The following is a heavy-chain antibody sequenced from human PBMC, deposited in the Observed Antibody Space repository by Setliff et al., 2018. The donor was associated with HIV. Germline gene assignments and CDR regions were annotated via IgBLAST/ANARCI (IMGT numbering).Heavy chain of an antibody. CDR1: GGSISSYY. Sequence: KASETLSLTCTVSGGSISSYYWSWIRQPPGKGLEWIGYIYYSGSTNYNPSLKSRVTISVDTSKNQFSLKLSSVTAADTAVYYCAVDGDYAGGVGYWGQGTLVTVSS. CDR2: IYYSGST. J-gene: IGHJ4*02. D-gene: IGHD4-17*01. CDR3: AVDGDYAGGVGY. V-gene: IGHV4-59*08.